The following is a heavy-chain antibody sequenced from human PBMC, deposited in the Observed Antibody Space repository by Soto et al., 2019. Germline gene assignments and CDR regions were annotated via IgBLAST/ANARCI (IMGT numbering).Heavy chain of an antibody. CDR1: GYTFTRDQ. CDR3: ARVMRSLLSITALDT. V-gene: IGHV1-46*01. D-gene: IGHD5-18*01. Sequence: ASVKVSCKASGYTFTRDQIHWVRQAPGQGLEWMGMIDPSGGKTNYAQKFQGRVTMTRDTSTSTVYMALSSLRSEDTAIYFCARVMRSLLSITALDTWGQGTPVTVSS. CDR2: IDPSGGKT. J-gene: IGHJ5*02.